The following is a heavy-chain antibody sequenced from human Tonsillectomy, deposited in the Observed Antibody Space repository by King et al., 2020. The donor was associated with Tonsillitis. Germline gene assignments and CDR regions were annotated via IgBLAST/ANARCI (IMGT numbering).Heavy chain of an antibody. CDR1: GFDFSDYY. J-gene: IGHJ3*02. CDR3: ANRANFGEGPFDI. V-gene: IGHV3-11*06. D-gene: IGHD3-10*01. CDR2: ISGTSTNT. Sequence: VQLVESGGGLVKPGGFLRLSCAASGFDFSDYYMTWIRQAPGKGLQWVSYISGTSTNTNYADFLKGRFTISRDNAKNSLYLQMNSLRADDTALYYCANRANFGEGPFDIWGQGTMVTVSS.